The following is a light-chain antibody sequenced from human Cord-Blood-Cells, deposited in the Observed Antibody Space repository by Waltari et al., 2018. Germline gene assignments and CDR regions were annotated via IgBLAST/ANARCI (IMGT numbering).Light chain of an antibody. Sequence: EIVLTQSPGTLSLSPGERATLSCRASQSVSSSYLAWYQQKPGQAPRLLIYGASSRATCIPDRFSGSGSETDFTLTISRLEPEDFAVYYCQQYGSSPPWTFGQGTKVEIK. CDR1: QSVSSSY. CDR3: QQYGSSPPWT. V-gene: IGKV3-20*01. J-gene: IGKJ1*01. CDR2: GAS.